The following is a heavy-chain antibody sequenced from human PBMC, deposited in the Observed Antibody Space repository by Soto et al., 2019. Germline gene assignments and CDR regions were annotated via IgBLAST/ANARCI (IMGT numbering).Heavy chain of an antibody. Sequence: QVQLQEAGPGLVKPSKTLSLTCTVSGGSISSGGYYWSWIRQHPGKGLEWIGYIYYSGSTYYNPSLKRRVTISLDTSKHQYALKLSSVTAGDTAVYYCARTGRSQLYFDYWGQGTLVTVSS. J-gene: IGHJ4*02. D-gene: IGHD2-2*01. V-gene: IGHV4-31*03. CDR3: ARTGRSQLYFDY. CDR2: IYYSGST. CDR1: GGSISSGGYY.